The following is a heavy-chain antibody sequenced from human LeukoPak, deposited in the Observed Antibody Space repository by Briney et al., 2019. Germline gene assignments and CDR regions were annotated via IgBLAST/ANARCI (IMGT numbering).Heavy chain of an antibody. Sequence: GGSLRLSCAASGFTFSRSALHWVRQAPGKGLEWLAVISSDGYGKYYADSVKGRFTISRDNYKNTLYLQINSLKPEDTAVYYCARSVVYYYDSSGYWDRRNAFDIWGQGTMVTVSS. CDR1: GFTFSRSA. D-gene: IGHD3-22*01. CDR3: ARSVVYYYDSSGYWDRRNAFDI. CDR2: ISSDGYGK. J-gene: IGHJ3*02. V-gene: IGHV3-30*04.